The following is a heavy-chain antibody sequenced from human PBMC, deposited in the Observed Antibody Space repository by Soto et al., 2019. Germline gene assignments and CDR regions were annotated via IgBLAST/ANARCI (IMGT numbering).Heavy chain of an antibody. CDR1: GYTFTSYY. Sequence: ASVKVSCKASGYTFTSYYMHWVRQAPGQGLEWMGIINPSGGSTSYAQKFQGRVTMTRDTSTSTVYMELSSLRSEYTAVYYCARLHPNYYGMDVWGQGTTVTVSS. CDR2: INPSGGST. J-gene: IGHJ6*02. V-gene: IGHV1-46*01. CDR3: ARLHPNYYGMDV.